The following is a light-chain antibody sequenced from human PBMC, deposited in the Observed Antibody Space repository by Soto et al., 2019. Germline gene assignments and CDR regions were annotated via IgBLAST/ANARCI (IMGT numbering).Light chain of an antibody. V-gene: IGKV3-15*01. Sequence: EIVVTQSPGILSVSPGDRATLSCRASQSVGRNLAWYQQKPGQAPTLLIYAASTSATGLPARFSGSGSGTDFTLTISSLQSEDFEVSYCQEYSKWPLFTFGPGTRVDIK. CDR1: QSVGRN. CDR2: AAS. J-gene: IGKJ3*01. CDR3: QEYSKWPLFT.